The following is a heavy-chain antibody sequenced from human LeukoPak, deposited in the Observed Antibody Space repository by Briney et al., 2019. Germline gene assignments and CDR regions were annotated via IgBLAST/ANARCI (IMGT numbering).Heavy chain of an antibody. CDR2: IYHTGNI. D-gene: IGHD6-19*01. V-gene: IGHV4-61*01. CDR1: GGSISSGSYY. CDR3: ARFGSGWWYNDY. Sequence: SETLSLTCTVSGGSISSGSYYWTWIRQPPGKGLEWIGYIYHTGNIKYNPSLNSRVTISIDTSKNQFSLKLSSVTAADTAVYYCARFGSGWWYNDYWGQGTLVTVSS. J-gene: IGHJ4*02.